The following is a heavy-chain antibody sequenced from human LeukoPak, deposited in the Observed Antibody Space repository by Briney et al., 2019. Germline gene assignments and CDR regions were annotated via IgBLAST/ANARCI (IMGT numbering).Heavy chain of an antibody. V-gene: IGHV3-33*01. D-gene: IGHD3-10*01. CDR1: GFSFSGYG. CDR2: IWSGGDKD. CDR3: AREVARGYGMDV. Sequence: GGSLRLSCEASGFSFSGYGMHWIRQAPGKGLEWVALIWSGGDKDFYADSVRGRFAISRDNGRSTLYLDMNSLRDDDTGVYYCAREVARGYGMDVWGQGTAVIVSS. J-gene: IGHJ6*02.